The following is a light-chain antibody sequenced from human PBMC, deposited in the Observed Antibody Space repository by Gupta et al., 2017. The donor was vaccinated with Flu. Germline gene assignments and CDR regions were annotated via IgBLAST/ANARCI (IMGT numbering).Light chain of an antibody. CDR2: LGS. CDR1: QSLLHSNGYNY. Sequence: DIVMTQSPLSLPVTPGEPASISCRSSQSLLHSNGYNYLDWYLQKPGQSPQLLIYLGSNRASGVPDRCSGSGSGTDSTLKISRVEAEDVGVYYCMQALQTITFGQGTRLEIK. V-gene: IGKV2-28*01. CDR3: MQALQTIT. J-gene: IGKJ5*01.